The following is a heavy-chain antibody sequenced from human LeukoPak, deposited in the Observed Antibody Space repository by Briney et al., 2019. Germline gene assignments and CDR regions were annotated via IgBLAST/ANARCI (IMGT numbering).Heavy chain of an antibody. CDR3: VKGDCGGTACYAFEY. V-gene: IGHV3-21*04. J-gene: IGHJ4*02. CDR2: ISSSSSYI. D-gene: IGHD2-2*01. Sequence: PGGSLRLSCAASGFTFSSYSMNWVRQAPGKGLEWVSSISSSSSYIYYADSVKGRFTISRDNAKNSLYLQMNSLRAEDTALYYCVKGDCGGTACYAFEYWGQGVLVTVSS. CDR1: GFTFSSYS.